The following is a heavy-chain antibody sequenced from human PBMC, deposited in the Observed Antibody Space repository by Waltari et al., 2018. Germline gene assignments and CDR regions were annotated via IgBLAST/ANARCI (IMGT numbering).Heavy chain of an antibody. J-gene: IGHJ3*01. CDR1: GGSITSNRHY. CDR2: ISSIGAT. D-gene: IGHD6-13*01. CDR3: ATYVGASVGTAAFDV. V-gene: IGHV4-39*01. Sequence: QLHLQESGPGLVKPSETLSLTCSVSGGSITSNRHYWGWIRPPPGKGLEWTGNISSIGATYNSPSLKSRVTISGDTSKNQFSRKLSSVTAADTAVYYCATYVGASVGTAAFDVGGQGTMVTVSS.